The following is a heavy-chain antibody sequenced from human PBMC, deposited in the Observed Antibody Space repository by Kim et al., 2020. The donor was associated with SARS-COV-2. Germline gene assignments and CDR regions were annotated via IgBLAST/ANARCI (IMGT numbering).Heavy chain of an antibody. V-gene: IGHV3-21*01. CDR3: ARDWEQWLVRRDYYYGMGV. Sequence: GGSLRLFCAASGFTFSSYSMNWVRQAPGKGLEWVSSISSSSSYIYYADSVKGRFTISRDNAKNSLYLQMNSLRAEDTAVYYCARDWEQWLVRRDYYYGMGVWGQGTTVTVSS. J-gene: IGHJ6*02. CDR1: GFTFSSYS. CDR2: ISSSSSYI. D-gene: IGHD6-19*01.